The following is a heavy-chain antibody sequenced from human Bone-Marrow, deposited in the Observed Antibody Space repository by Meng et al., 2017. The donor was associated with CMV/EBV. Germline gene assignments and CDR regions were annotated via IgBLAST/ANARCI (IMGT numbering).Heavy chain of an antibody. Sequence: GESLKISCAASGFTFSSYSMNWVRQAPGKGLEWVSSISSSSSYIYYADSVKGRFTISRDNAKNSLYLQMNSLRAEDTAVYYCAKTAAGAGDYWGQGTLVTVSS. J-gene: IGHJ4*02. D-gene: IGHD6-13*01. V-gene: IGHV3-21*01. CDR2: ISSSSSYI. CDR1: GFTFSSYS. CDR3: AKTAAGAGDY.